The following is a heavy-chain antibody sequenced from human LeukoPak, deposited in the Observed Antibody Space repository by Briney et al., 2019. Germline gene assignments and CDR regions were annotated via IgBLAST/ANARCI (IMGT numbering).Heavy chain of an antibody. CDR2: ISSSSSFI. CDR3: ARDPPLGYCSSSSCPHLDY. CDR1: GFTFSRYS. Sequence: GGSLRLSCAASGFTFSRYSMNWVRQAPGKGLEWVSSISSSSSFIYYADSVKGRFTISRDNAKNSLYLQMNSLRAEDTAVYYCARDPPLGYCSSSSCPHLDYWGQGTLVTVSS. D-gene: IGHD2-2*01. J-gene: IGHJ4*02. V-gene: IGHV3-21*01.